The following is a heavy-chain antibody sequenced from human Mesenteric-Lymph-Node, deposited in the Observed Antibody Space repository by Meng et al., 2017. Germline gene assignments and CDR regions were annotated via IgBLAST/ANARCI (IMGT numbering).Heavy chain of an antibody. CDR2: INTNTGNP. V-gene: IGHV7-4-1*02. J-gene: IGHJ4*02. CDR1: GYTFTSYS. CDR3: ARLGAYDSSDY. Sequence: VQVVESGAEVKKPGSSVKVSCKASGYTFTSYSMNWVRQAPGQGLEWMGWINTNTGNPTYAQVFRGRFVFSLDTSVSTAYLQISGLKAEDTAVYYCARLGAYDSSDYWGQGTLVTVFS. D-gene: IGHD3-16*01.